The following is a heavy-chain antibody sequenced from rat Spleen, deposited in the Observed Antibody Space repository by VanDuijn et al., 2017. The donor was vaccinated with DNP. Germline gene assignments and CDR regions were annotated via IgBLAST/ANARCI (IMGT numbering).Heavy chain of an antibody. CDR3: ARTTRYAMDA. CDR2: ISTSGGST. D-gene: IGHD1-4*01. Sequence: EVQLVESGGGLVQPGRSMKLSCAASGFTFSNPDMAWVRQAPTKGLEWVASISTSGGSTYYRDSVKGRFTISRDNAKSTLYLQMDSLRSEDTATYYCARTTRYAMDAWGQGTSVTVSS. J-gene: IGHJ4*01. V-gene: IGHV5-25*01. CDR1: GFTFSNPD.